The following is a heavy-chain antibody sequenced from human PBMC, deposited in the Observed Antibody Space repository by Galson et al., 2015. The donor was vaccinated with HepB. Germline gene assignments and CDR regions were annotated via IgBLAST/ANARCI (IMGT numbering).Heavy chain of an antibody. CDR1: GFTFSTYW. CDR2: INQDGREK. D-gene: IGHD6-19*01. CDR3: ARGTGWYPDY. Sequence: SLRLSCAASGFTFSTYWMNWVRQAPGKGLEWLANINQDGREKYYVDSVKGRFTISRDNDKNSLSLQMNSLRAEDTAVYYCARGTGWYPDYWGQGTLVTVSS. V-gene: IGHV3-7*01. J-gene: IGHJ4*02.